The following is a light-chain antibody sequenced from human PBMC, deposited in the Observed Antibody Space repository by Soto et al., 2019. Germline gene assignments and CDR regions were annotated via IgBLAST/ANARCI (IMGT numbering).Light chain of an antibody. CDR1: TSDVGGYDY. Sequence: QSALTQPASVSGSPGQSITISCTGTTSDVGGYDYVSWYQQHPGKAPKLLIFEVRNRPSGVSSRFSGSRSANSASLTISGLQAEDEADYYCSSFGTSSTYVFGTGTKVTVL. J-gene: IGLJ1*01. CDR2: EVR. V-gene: IGLV2-14*01. CDR3: SSFGTSSTYV.